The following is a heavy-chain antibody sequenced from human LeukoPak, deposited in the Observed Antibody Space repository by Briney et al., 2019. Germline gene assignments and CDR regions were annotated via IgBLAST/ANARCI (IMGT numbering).Heavy chain of an antibody. D-gene: IGHD3-22*01. CDR2: INPSGGST. CDR3: ARDTTPRWYYDSSVPPAFFDY. V-gene: IGHV1-46*01. CDR1: GYTFTSYY. Sequence: ASVKVSCKASGYTFTSYYMHWVRQAPGQGLEWMGIINPSGGSTSYAQKFQGRVTMTRDMSTSTVYMELSSLRSEDTAVYYCARDTTPRWYYDSSVPPAFFDYWGQGTLVTVSS. J-gene: IGHJ4*02.